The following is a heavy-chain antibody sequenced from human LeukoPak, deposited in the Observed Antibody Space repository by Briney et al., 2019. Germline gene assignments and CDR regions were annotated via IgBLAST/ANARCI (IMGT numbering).Heavy chain of an antibody. V-gene: IGHV3-11*04. J-gene: IGHJ5*02. D-gene: IGHD2-2*01. CDR1: GFTFSDYY. CDR2: ISSSGSTI. Sequence: GGSLRLSCAASGFTFSDYYMSWIRQAPGKGLEWVSYISSSGSTIYYSDSVKGRFTISRDNAKNSLYLQMNSLRAEDTAVYYCARVRDVVVGAVAITRDNWFDPWGQGTLVTVSS. CDR3: ARVRDVVVGAVAITRDNWFDP.